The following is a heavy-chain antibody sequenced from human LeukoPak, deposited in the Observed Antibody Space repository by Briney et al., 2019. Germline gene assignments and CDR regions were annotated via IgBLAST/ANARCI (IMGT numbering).Heavy chain of an antibody. D-gene: IGHD1-26*01. CDR2: IYYTGRT. CDR1: GDSFSRNTYS. J-gene: IGHJ3*02. CDR3: ARRGLMGGSFVGAFDI. Sequence: SETLSLTCTVSGDSFSRNTYSWGWIRQPPGKGLEWIGSIYYTGRTFYNPSLKSRVTISVDTSKNQFSLKLSSVTAADTAVYYCARRGLMGGSFVGAFDIWGQGTMVTVSS. V-gene: IGHV4-39*01.